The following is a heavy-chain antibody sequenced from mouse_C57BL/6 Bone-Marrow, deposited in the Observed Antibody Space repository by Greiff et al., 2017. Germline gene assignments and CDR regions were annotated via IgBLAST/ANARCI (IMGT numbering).Heavy chain of an antibody. D-gene: IGHD2-3*01. CDR1: GYTFTSYW. CDR3: AREVDGYYDAMDY. J-gene: IGHJ4*01. Sequence: VQLQQPGAELVKPGASVKLSCKASGYTFTSYWMHWVKQRPGQGLEWIGMIHPNSGSTNYNEKFKSKATLTVDKSSSTAYMQLSSLTSEDSAVYYCAREVDGYYDAMDYWGQGTSVTVSS. CDR2: IHPNSGST. V-gene: IGHV1-64*01.